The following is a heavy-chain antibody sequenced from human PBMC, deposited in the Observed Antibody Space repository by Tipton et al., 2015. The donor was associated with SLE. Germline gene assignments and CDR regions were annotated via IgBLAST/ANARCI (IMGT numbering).Heavy chain of an antibody. V-gene: IGHV3-33*01. Sequence: SGFTFSSYGMHWVRQAPGKGLEWVAVIWYDGSNKYYADSVKGRFTISRDNSKNTLYLQMNSLRAEDTAVYYCARVGTIFGEDYWGQGTLVTVSS. CDR1: GFTFSSYG. CDR3: ARVGTIFGEDY. D-gene: IGHD3-3*01. CDR2: IWYDGSNK. J-gene: IGHJ4*02.